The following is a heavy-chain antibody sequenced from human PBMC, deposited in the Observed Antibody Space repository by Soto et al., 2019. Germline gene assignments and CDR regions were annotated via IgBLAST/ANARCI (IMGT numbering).Heavy chain of an antibody. J-gene: IGHJ6*02. D-gene: IGHD1-26*01. CDR3: ARQGGRSTGMDV. Sequence: TLSLTFTVSGGSISSGCDYWSWIRQHPGKGLEWIGYIYYSGSTYYNPSLKSRVTISVDTSKNQFSLKLSSVTAADTAVYYSARQGGRSTGMDVWGQRTTVTVSS. V-gene: IGHV4-31*03. CDR2: IYYSGST. CDR1: GGSISSGCDY.